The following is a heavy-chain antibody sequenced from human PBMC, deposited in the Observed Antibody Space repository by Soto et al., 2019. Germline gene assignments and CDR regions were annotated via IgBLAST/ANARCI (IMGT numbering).Heavy chain of an antibody. J-gene: IGHJ6*02. CDR1: GYTFTSYG. D-gene: IGHD3-3*01. CDR3: ARDVTIFGVVIIGYYYYGMDV. CDR2: ISAYNGNT. Sequence: ASVKVSCKASGYTFTSYGISWVRQAPGQGLEWMGWISAYNGNTNYAQKLQGGVAMTTDTSTSTAYMELRSLRSDDTAVYYCARDVTIFGVVIIGYYYYGMDVWGQGTTVTVSS. V-gene: IGHV1-18*01.